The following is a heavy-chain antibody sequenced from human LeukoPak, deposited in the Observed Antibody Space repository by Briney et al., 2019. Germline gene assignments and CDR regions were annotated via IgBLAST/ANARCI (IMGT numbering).Heavy chain of an antibody. CDR2: ISGSGGST. V-gene: IGHV3-23*01. Sequence: GGSLRLSCVASGFTFSSYAMSWVRQAPGKGLEWVSAISGSGGSTYYADSVKGRFTISRDNSKNTLYLQMNSLRAEDTAVYYCAKGPYDSSGYYGGVHWGQGTLVTVSS. CDR1: GFTFSSYA. CDR3: AKGPYDSSGYYGGVH. D-gene: IGHD3-22*01. J-gene: IGHJ4*02.